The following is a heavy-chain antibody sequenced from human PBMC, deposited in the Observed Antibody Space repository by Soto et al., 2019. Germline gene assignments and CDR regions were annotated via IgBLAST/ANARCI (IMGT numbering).Heavy chain of an antibody. Sequence: ASVKVSCKASGYTFTSYGISWVRQAPGQGLEWMGWISAYNGNTNYAQKLQGRVTMTTDTSTSTAYMELRSLRSDDTAVYYCARDRKRLGVQGFLPACVVWGEGIMVTVS. D-gene: IGHD3-16*01. CDR3: ARDRKRLGVQGFLPACVV. J-gene: IGHJ3*01. V-gene: IGHV1-18*01. CDR1: GYTFTSYG. CDR2: ISAYNGNT.